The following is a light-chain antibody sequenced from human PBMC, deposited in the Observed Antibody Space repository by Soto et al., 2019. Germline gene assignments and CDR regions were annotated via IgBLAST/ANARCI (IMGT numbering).Light chain of an antibody. J-gene: IGKJ4*01. CDR1: QGVTANY. Sequence: EIVLTQSPGTLSLSSGERATLSCRASQGVTANYLAWYQQRPGLAPRLLIFGASTRATGIPDRFSGSGSGTEFTLTISGLEPEDFAVYYCQQYNNWPPLTFGGGTKVEIK. CDR2: GAS. V-gene: IGKV3-20*01. CDR3: QQYNNWPPLT.